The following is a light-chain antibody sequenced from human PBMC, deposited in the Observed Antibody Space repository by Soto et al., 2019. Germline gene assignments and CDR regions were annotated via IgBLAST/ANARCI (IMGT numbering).Light chain of an antibody. CDR1: QTISNY. CDR2: AAS. CDR3: QQSYSNPKT. J-gene: IGKJ1*01. Sequence: DIQMTQSPSSLSASVGDRVTITCRASQTISNYLNWYQQKPGEAPHLLIFAASTLQSGVPSRFSGSGSGTDFTLTIITLQPEDFATYYCQQSYSNPKTFGQGTKVEIK. V-gene: IGKV1-39*01.